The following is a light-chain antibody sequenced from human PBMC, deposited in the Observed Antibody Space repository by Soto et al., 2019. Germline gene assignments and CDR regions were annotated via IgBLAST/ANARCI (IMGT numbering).Light chain of an antibody. CDR3: KSYAGSNTYV. J-gene: IGLJ1*01. CDR2: EVV. CDR1: KNDVGFYDF. Sequence: QSALTQPPSASGSPGQSVTISCTGTKNDVGFYDFVSWYQHHPGKAPRLIIYEVVQRPSGVPDRFSDSKSGNTASLTVSGLQAADEADYFCKSYAGSNTYVFGSGTKVTVL. V-gene: IGLV2-8*01.